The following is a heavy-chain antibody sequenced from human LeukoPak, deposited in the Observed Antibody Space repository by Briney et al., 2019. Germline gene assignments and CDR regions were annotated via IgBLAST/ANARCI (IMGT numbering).Heavy chain of an antibody. Sequence: GGSLRLSCAASGFTFSSYNLNWVRQAPGKGLEWISYISSSGSTIYYADSVKGRFTISRDNAKNSLYLQMNSLRAEDTAVYYCARDTRGSAYCGGDCPPYMDVWGKGTTVSASS. CDR3: ARDTRGSAYCGGDCPPYMDV. D-gene: IGHD2-21*02. CDR1: GFTFSSYN. V-gene: IGHV3-48*04. J-gene: IGHJ6*03. CDR2: ISSSGSTI.